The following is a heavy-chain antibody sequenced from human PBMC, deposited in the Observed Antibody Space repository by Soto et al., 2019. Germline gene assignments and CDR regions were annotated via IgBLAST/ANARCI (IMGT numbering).Heavy chain of an antibody. V-gene: IGHV1-69*06. CDR3: AREGRGKKAGYNGLVSLGY. CDR1: GSRFSNYV. D-gene: IGHD2-2*02. J-gene: IGHJ4*02. Sequence: QVQLVQSGAEVKTPGSSLKVSCKVSGSRFSNYVISWVRQAPGHGLDWLGRIIPIFNSTKYAQSFQGRVTITEDKSTSTASLELSSLRSDDTAVYYCAREGRGKKAGYNGLVSLGYWGQGTLVTVSS. CDR2: IIPIFNST.